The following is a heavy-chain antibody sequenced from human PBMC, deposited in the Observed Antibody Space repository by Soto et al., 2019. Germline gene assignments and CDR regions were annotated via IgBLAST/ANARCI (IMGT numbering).Heavy chain of an antibody. CDR2: IYSRGDT. CDR3: AGIGEDVYYGMDV. Sequence: KPSETLSLTCSVSGGSMRSYYWNWLRQPAGKGLEWIGRIYSRGDTNYNPSVKSRVTMSVDTSKNEFSLRLNSVTAADTAVYYCAGIGEDVYYGMDVWGQGTRSPSP. J-gene: IGHJ6*02. CDR1: GGSMRSYY. D-gene: IGHD2-21*01. V-gene: IGHV4-4*07.